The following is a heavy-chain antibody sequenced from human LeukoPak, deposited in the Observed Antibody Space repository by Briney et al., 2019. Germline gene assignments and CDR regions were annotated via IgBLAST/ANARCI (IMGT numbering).Heavy chain of an antibody. D-gene: IGHD2-8*01. V-gene: IGHV3-23*01. Sequence: GGSLRLSCAASGFTFSSSAMSWVRQAPGKGLEWVSAISGSGGSTYYADSVKGRFTISRDNSKNTLYLQMNSLRAEDTAVCYCAKPNGGAYYYYYMDVWGKGTTVTVSS. CDR3: AKPNGGAYYYYYMDV. J-gene: IGHJ6*03. CDR2: ISGSGGST. CDR1: GFTFSSSA.